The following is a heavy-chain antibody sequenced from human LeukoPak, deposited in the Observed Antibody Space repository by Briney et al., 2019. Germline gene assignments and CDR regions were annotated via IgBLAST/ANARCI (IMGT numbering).Heavy chain of an antibody. Sequence: PSQTLSFTCTVSGGSISSGGYYWSWIRQPPGQGLVCIGYIYYSGSTYYTPSLKSRVTISVDTSKNQFSLKLSSVTAADTAVYYCARVVVDSSWADYWGQGTLVTVSS. D-gene: IGHD6-13*01. J-gene: IGHJ4*02. V-gene: IGHV4-31*03. CDR2: IYYSGST. CDR1: GGSISSGGYY. CDR3: ARVVVDSSWADY.